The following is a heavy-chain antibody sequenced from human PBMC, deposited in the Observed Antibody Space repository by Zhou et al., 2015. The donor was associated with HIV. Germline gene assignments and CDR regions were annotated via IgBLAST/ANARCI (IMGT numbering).Heavy chain of an antibody. CDR3: ARERKGATMVRGAIPRNWFDP. CDR2: IIPIFGTA. J-gene: IGHJ5*02. D-gene: IGHD3-10*01. Sequence: QVQLVQSGAEVKKPGSSVKVSCKASGGTFSSYAISWVRQAPGQGLEWMGGIIPIFGTANYAQKFQGRVTITADESTSTAYMELSSLRSEDTAVYYCARERKGATMVRGAIPRNWFDPWGQGTLVTVSS. V-gene: IGHV1-69*01. CDR1: GGTFSSYA.